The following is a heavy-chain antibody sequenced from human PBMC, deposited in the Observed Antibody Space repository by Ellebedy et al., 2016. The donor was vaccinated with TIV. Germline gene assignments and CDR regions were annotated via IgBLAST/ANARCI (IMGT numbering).Heavy chain of an antibody. Sequence: KVSCXGSGYSFTSYWIGWVRQMPGKGLEWMGIIYPGDSDTRYSPSFQGQVTISADKSISTAYLQWSSLKASDTAMYYCARRGYSYGYVDFDYWGQGTLVTVSS. CDR3: ARRGYSYGYVDFDY. V-gene: IGHV5-51*01. D-gene: IGHD5-18*01. CDR1: GYSFTSYW. J-gene: IGHJ4*02. CDR2: IYPGDSDT.